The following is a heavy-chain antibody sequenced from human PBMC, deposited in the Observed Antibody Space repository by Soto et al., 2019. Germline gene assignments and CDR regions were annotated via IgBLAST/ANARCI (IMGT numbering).Heavy chain of an antibody. CDR2: INAGNGNT. CDR3: ARERRAMVFIPKPAEDYYMDV. CDR1: GYTFTSYA. V-gene: IGHV1-3*01. Sequence: ASVKVSCKASGYTFTSYAMHWVRQAPGQRLEWMGWINAGNGNTKYSQKFQGRVTITRDTSASTAYMELSSLRSEDTAVYYCARERRAMVFIPKPAEDYYMDVWRKGTTDTVSS. J-gene: IGHJ6*03. D-gene: IGHD5-18*01.